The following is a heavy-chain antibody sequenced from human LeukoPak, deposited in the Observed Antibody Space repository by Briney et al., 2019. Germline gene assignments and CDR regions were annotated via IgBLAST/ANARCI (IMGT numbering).Heavy chain of an antibody. CDR1: GGSISSGDYY. CDR3: ASTTVVTPDAFDI. CDR2: IYYSGST. V-gene: IGHV4-30-4*01. Sequence: PSETLSLTCTVPGGSISSGDYYWSWIRQPPGKGLEWIGYIYYSGSTYYNPSLKSRVTISVDTSKNQFSLKLSSVTAADTAVYYCASTTVVTPDAFDIWGQGTMVTVSS. D-gene: IGHD4-23*01. J-gene: IGHJ3*02.